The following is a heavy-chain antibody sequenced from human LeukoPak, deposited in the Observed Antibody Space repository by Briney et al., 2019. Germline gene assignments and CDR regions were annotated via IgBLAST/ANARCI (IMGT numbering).Heavy chain of an antibody. CDR2: IIPIFGTA. CDR1: GGTFSSYA. CDR3: ARDPYGDHTFDY. V-gene: IGHV1-69*05. Sequence: GASVKDSCKASGGTFSSYAISWVRQAPGQGLEWMGRIIPIFGTANYAQKFQGRVTITTDESTSTAYMELSSLRSEDTAVYYCARDPYGDHTFDYWGQGTLVTVSS. D-gene: IGHD4-17*01. J-gene: IGHJ4*02.